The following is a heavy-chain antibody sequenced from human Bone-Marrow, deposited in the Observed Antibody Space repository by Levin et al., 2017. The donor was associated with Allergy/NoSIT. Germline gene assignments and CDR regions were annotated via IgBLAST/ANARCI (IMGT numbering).Heavy chain of an antibody. D-gene: IGHD3-16*01. V-gene: IGHV3-21*04. Sequence: LSLPCAASGFTFRTYTMNWVRQAPGKGLDWVSSITSSSSYIYYADSVKGRFTISRDNAKNSLYLQMNSLRAEDTGVYFCAQDRHVAVSLFHIWGQGTTVIVSS. CDR1: GFTFRTYT. J-gene: IGHJ3*02. CDR2: ITSSSSYI. CDR3: AQDRHVAVSLFHI.